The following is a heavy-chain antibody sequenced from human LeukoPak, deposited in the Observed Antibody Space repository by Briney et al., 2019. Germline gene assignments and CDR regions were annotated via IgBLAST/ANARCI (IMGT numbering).Heavy chain of an antibody. CDR1: VGSISSYY. CDR3: ARGHSSSAFDY. Sequence: PSETLSLTCTVSVGSISSYYWSWIRQPPEKGLEWIGYIYYSGSTNYNPSLKSRVTISVDTSKNQFSLMLSSVTAADTAVYYCARGHSSSAFDYWGQGTLVTVSS. V-gene: IGHV4-59*01. J-gene: IGHJ4*02. D-gene: IGHD6-6*01. CDR2: IYYSGST.